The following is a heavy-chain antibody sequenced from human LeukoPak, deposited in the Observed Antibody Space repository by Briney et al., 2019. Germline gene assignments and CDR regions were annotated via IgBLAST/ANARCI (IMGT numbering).Heavy chain of an antibody. Sequence: PGGSLRLSCAASGFTFSSYGMHWVRQAPGKGLEWVAFIRYDGSNKYYADSVKGRFTISRDNSKNTLYLQMNSLRAEDTAVYYCARDWIAADGLRYYYYYMDVWGKGTTVTVSS. D-gene: IGHD6-13*01. CDR1: GFTFSSYG. J-gene: IGHJ6*03. CDR3: ARDWIAADGLRYYYYYMDV. CDR2: IRYDGSNK. V-gene: IGHV3-30*02.